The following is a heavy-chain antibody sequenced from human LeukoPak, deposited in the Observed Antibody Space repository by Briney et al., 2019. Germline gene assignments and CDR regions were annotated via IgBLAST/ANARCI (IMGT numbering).Heavy chain of an antibody. CDR1: GGTFSSYA. Sequence: SVKVSGKASGGTFSSYAISWVRQAPGQGLEWMGRIIPIFGTANYAQKFQGRVTITTDESTSTAYMELSSLRSEDTAVYYCARDMTYYYDSSGYLVGAFDIWGQGTMVTVSS. V-gene: IGHV1-69*05. CDR3: ARDMTYYYDSSGYLVGAFDI. D-gene: IGHD3-22*01. J-gene: IGHJ3*02. CDR2: IIPIFGTA.